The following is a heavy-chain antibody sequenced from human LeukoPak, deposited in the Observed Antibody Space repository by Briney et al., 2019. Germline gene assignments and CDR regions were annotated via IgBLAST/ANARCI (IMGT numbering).Heavy chain of an antibody. CDR2: ISYDGNSQ. CDR3: AKPYPTLTTSAVLDN. V-gene: IGHV3-30*18. J-gene: IGHJ4*02. CDR1: GFTFSNDA. D-gene: IGHD1-1*01. Sequence: PGRSLTLSCAASGFTFSNDAIHWVRQALGRGLEWVAAISYDGNSQHYGAPVKGRFTISRDNSKNTVYLQINTLRTDDAAIYYCAKPYPTLTTSAVLDNWGQGTLVTVSS.